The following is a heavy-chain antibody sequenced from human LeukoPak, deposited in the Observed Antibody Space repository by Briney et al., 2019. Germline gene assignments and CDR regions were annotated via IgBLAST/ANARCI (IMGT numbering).Heavy chain of an antibody. CDR1: GGSISSSSYY. Sequence: SETLSLTCTVSGGSISSSSYYWGWIRQPPGKGLEWIGSIYYSGSTYYNPSLKSRVTISVDTSKNQFSLKLSSVTAADTAVYHCARCDAQVPAMVVTRELDIWGQGTMVTVSS. D-gene: IGHD4-23*01. CDR2: IYYSGST. V-gene: IGHV4-39*01. CDR3: ARCDAQVPAMVVTRELDI. J-gene: IGHJ3*02.